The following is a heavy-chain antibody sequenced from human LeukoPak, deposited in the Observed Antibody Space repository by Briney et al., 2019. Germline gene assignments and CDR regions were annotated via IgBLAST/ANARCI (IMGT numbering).Heavy chain of an antibody. CDR2: IKQDGSEK. D-gene: IGHD2/OR15-2a*01. CDR1: GFTFSSYW. Sequence: GGSLRLSCAASGFTFSSYWMSWVRQAPGKGLEWVANIKQDGSEKYYVDSVKGRFTISRDNAKNSLYLQMNSLRAEGTAVYYCARFSMASVPSDAFDIWGQGTMVTVSS. V-gene: IGHV3-7*01. CDR3: ARFSMASVPSDAFDI. J-gene: IGHJ3*02.